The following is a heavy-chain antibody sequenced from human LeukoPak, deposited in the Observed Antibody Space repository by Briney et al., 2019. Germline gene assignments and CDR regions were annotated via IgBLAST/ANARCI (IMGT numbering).Heavy chain of an antibody. CDR1: GHTLTELS. V-gene: IGHV1-24*01. CDR3: VTTRTFDYWSGSAYYFMDV. CDR2: LDPEEGEI. D-gene: IGHD3-3*01. J-gene: IGHJ6*03. Sequence: ASVKVSCKVSGHTLTELSMHWVRQAPGKGLEWMGGLDPEEGEIVYAQKFLGRVTMTEDISTDTIYMEVSSLRSEDTAVYYCVTTRTFDYWSGSAYYFMDVWGKGTTVIVSS.